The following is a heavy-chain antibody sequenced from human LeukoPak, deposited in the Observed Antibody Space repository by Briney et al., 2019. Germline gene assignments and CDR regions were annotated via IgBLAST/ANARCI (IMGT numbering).Heavy chain of an antibody. CDR1: GFTFSSYA. V-gene: IGHV3-30-3*01. J-gene: IGHJ6*03. CDR2: ISYDGSNK. Sequence: GGSLRLSCAASGFTFSSYALHWVRQAPGKGLEWVAVISYDGSNKYYADSVKGRFTISRDNSKNTLYLQMNSLRAEDTAVYYCASPDSRSTYYYYMDVWGKGTTVTVSS. D-gene: IGHD2-21*01. CDR3: ASPDSRSTYYYYMDV.